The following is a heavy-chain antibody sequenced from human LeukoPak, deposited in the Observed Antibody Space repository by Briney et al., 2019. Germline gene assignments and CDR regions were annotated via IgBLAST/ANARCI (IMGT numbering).Heavy chain of an antibody. Sequence: PAWSLRLSCAASGFTFSTYAMSWLRQAPGKGLEWVSAISGSGGSTYYAPSVQGRIPLSRDNSKNTLFPRMNSLRPQDTAIYYLSKDLYSDYGGIDYWGHGALGSVSS. D-gene: IGHD4-11*01. J-gene: IGHJ4*03. CDR3: SKDLYSDYGGIDY. CDR1: GFTFSTYA. V-gene: IGHV3-23*01. CDR2: ISGSGGST.